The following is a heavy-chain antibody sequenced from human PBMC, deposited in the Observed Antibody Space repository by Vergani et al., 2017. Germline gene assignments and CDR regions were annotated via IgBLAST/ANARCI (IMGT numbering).Heavy chain of an antibody. Sequence: EVQLVESGGGIVKPGGSLRLSCVASGCSFRNAWMNWVRRTPGKGMEWVGRIKSTFDRGTTDYAAAVKGRFTISREDSKNTLFLQMNGLKTEDIGVYYCTTDPRYCGDGSCYWLRDHHYYGMDVWGQGTTVTVSS. J-gene: IGHJ6*02. CDR1: GCSFRNAW. D-gene: IGHD2-21*01. CDR2: IKSTFDRGTT. CDR3: TTDPRYCGDGSCYWLRDHHYYGMDV. V-gene: IGHV3-15*07.